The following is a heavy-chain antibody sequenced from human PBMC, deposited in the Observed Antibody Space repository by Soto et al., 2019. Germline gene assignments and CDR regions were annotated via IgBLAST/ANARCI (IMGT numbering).Heavy chain of an antibody. D-gene: IGHD1-1*01. CDR2: INHSGST. J-gene: IGHJ6*02. Sequence: PSETLSLTCAVYGGSFSGYYWSWIRQPPGKGLEWIGEINHSGSTNYNPSLKSRVTISVDTSKNQFSLKLSSVTAADTAVYYCARGWKVFYYYGMDVWGQGTTVTV. CDR1: GGSFSGYY. V-gene: IGHV4-34*01. CDR3: ARGWKVFYYYGMDV.